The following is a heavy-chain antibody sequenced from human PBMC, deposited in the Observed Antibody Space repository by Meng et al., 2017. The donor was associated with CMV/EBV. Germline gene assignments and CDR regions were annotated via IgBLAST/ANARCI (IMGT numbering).Heavy chain of an antibody. V-gene: IGHV4-39*07. CDR1: GGSISSSSYY. Sequence: SETLSLTCTVSGGSISSSSYYWGWIRQPPGKGLEWIGSIYYSGSTSYNPSLKSRVTISVDTSKNQFSLKLSSVTAADTAVYYCASLPEVHWFDPWGQGTLVTVSS. CDR3: ASLPEVHWFDP. CDR2: IYYSGST. J-gene: IGHJ5*02.